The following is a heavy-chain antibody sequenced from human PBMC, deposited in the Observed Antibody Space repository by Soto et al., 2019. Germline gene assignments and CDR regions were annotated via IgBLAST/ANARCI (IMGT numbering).Heavy chain of an antibody. CDR3: ARRDFYCRGRNCYSGDYAMDV. D-gene: IGHD2-15*01. V-gene: IGHV3-30-3*01. Sequence: PGGSLRLSCTASGFPFSIYAMHWVRQAPGKGLEWVAIISYDGTKIDYAGSVKGRFTISRDNSKNTLYLQMNSLTTEDTAVYYCARRDFYCRGRNCYSGDYAMDVWGQGTAVTVSS. CDR2: ISYDGTKI. CDR1: GFPFSIYA. J-gene: IGHJ6*02.